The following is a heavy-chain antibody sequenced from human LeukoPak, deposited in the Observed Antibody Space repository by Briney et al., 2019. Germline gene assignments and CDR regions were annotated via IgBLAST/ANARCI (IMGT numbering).Heavy chain of an antibody. CDR2: INSDGSST. D-gene: IGHD1-20*01. Sequence: PGGSLRLSCAASGFTFSSYWMHWVRQAPGKGLVWVSRINSDGSSTSYADSVKGRFTISRDNSKNTLYLQMNSLRAEDTAVYYCAKDRLRDNWTSYYFDSWGQGTLVTVSS. CDR1: GFTFSSYW. J-gene: IGHJ4*02. CDR3: AKDRLRDNWTSYYFDS. V-gene: IGHV3-74*01.